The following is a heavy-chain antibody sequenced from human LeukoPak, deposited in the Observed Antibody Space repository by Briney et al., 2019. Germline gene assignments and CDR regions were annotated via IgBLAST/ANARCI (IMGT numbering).Heavy chain of an antibody. V-gene: IGHV3-23*01. D-gene: IGHD1-26*01. CDR1: GFTFSSYA. Sequence: GGSLRLSCAASGFTFSSYAMSWVRQAPGKGLEWVSAISGSGGSTYYADSVKGRFTISRDNAKNSLYLQMNSLRAEDTAVYYCARVQDSGSYFYFDYWGQGTLVTVSS. CDR2: ISGSGGST. CDR3: ARVQDSGSYFYFDY. J-gene: IGHJ4*02.